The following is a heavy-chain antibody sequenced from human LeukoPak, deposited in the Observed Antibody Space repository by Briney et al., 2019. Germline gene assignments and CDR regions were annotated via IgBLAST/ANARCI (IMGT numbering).Heavy chain of an antibody. CDR3: ARVGTADAFDI. CDR1: GGSVSSGSYY. V-gene: IGHV4-61*01. CDR2: IYYSGST. D-gene: IGHD1-1*01. J-gene: IGHJ3*02. Sequence: SETLSLTCTVSGGSVSSGSYYWSWIRQPPGKGLEWIGYIYYSGSTNYNPSLKSRVTISVDTSKNQFSLKLSSVTAADTAVYYWARVGTADAFDIWGQGTMVTVSS.